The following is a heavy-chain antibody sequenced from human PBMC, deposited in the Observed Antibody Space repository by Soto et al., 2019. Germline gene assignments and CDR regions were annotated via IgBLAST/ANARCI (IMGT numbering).Heavy chain of an antibody. V-gene: IGHV1-69*13. CDR2: IIPIFGTA. CDR1: GGTFSSYA. D-gene: IGHD6-6*01. J-gene: IGHJ5*02. Sequence: ASVKVSSKASGGTFSSYAISWVRQAPGQGLEWMGGIIPIFGTANYAQKFQGRVTITADESTSTAYMELSSLRSEDTAVYYCARDWDSSPLLGHWGQGTLVTVSS. CDR3: ARDWDSSPLLGH.